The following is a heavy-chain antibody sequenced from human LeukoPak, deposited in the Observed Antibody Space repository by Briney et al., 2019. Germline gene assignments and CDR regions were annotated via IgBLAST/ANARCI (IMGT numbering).Heavy chain of an antibody. CDR2: IFYSGST. D-gene: IGHD6-13*01. J-gene: IGHJ4*02. V-gene: IGHV4-30-4*01. CDR1: GGSISSSNW. CDR3: AREGAAAGTPDY. Sequence: SETLSLTCAVSGGSISSSNWWSWVRQPPGKGLEWIGYIFYSGSTYYNPSLKSRVTISVDTSKNQFSLKLSSVTAADTAVYYCAREGAAAGTPDYWGQGTQVTVSS.